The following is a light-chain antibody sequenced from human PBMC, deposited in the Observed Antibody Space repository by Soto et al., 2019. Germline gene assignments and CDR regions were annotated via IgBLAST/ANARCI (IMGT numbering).Light chain of an antibody. J-gene: IGKJ1*01. CDR1: QSVCSSY. V-gene: IGKV3-20*01. CDR2: GAS. Sequence: EIVLTQSPGTLSLSPGERATLSCRASQSVCSSYLAWYQQKPGQAPRLLIYGASSRATGIPDRFSGSGSGTDFTLTISRLEPEDFAVYYCQQYGSSPQWTFGQGTKVEIK. CDR3: QQYGSSPQWT.